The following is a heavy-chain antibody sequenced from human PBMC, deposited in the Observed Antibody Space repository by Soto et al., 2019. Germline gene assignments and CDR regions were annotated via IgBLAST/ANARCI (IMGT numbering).Heavy chain of an antibody. V-gene: IGHV1-69*13. Sequence: SVKVSCKASGGIFSSYAISWVRQAPGQGLEWMGGIIPIFGTANYAQKFQGRVTITADESTSTAYMELSSLRSEDTAVYYCARDDRRYNWNTGYFDYWGQGTLVTVSS. J-gene: IGHJ4*02. CDR1: GGIFSSYA. CDR3: ARDDRRYNWNTGYFDY. D-gene: IGHD1-20*01. CDR2: IIPIFGTA.